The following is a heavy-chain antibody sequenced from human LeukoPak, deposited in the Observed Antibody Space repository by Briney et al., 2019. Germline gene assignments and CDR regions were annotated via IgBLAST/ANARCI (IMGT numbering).Heavy chain of an antibody. D-gene: IGHD3-10*01. CDR3: ATNILVRDIINWFDP. J-gene: IGHJ5*02. CDR1: GYSFADYY. V-gene: IGHV1-2*02. Sequence: ASVKVSCKASGYSFADYYMHWVRQAPGQGLEWMGWIKPNSGGTRSAQKFQGRVTMTRDASISTAYMELSSLRYDDTAVYYCATNILVRDIINWFDPWGQGTLVTVSS. CDR2: IKPNSGGT.